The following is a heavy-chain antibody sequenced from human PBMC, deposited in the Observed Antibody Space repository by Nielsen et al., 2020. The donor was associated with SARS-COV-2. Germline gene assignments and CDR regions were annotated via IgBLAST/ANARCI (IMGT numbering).Heavy chain of an antibody. CDR3: VLYTSSSLADS. V-gene: IGHV3-30*03. D-gene: IGHD6-6*01. Sequence: GGSLRLSCAASGFTFKSYGIHWVRQAPGRGLEWVALISHSNNQHYADSVEGRFTVSRDNSKNTVYLQMNSLSREDTALYYCVLYTSSSLADSWGQGTLVTVSS. CDR2: ISHSNNQ. CDR1: GFTFKSYG. J-gene: IGHJ4*02.